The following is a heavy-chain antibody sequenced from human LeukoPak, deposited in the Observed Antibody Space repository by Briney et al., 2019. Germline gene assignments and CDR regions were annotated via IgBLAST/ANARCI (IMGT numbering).Heavy chain of an antibody. D-gene: IGHD4-23*01. CDR2: INHSGST. Sequence: PSETLSLTCAVYGGSFSGYYWSWIRQPPGKGLEWIGEINHSGSTNYNPSLKSRVTVSVDTSKNQFSLKLSSVTAADTAVYYCARGLGGNDYWGQGTLATVSS. CDR1: GGSFSGYY. V-gene: IGHV4-34*01. CDR3: ARGLGGNDY. J-gene: IGHJ4*02.